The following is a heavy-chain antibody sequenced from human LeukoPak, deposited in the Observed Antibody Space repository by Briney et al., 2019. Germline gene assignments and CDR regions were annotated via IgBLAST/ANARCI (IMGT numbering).Heavy chain of an antibody. Sequence: GASVKVSFKASGYIFTNSYIHWVRQAPGQGLEWMGMINPSGGSTGYAQKFQGRVTMTRDMSTSTVYMELSSLRSEDTAVFYCARRAQVERRHSQFDYWGQGTLVTVSS. CDR1: GYIFTNSY. CDR2: INPSGGST. CDR3: ARRAQVERRHSQFDY. V-gene: IGHV1-46*01. D-gene: IGHD1-1*01. J-gene: IGHJ4*02.